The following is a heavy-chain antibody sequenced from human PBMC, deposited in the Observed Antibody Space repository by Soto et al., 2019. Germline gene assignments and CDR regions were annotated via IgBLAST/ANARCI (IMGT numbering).Heavy chain of an antibody. J-gene: IGHJ4*02. D-gene: IGHD1-26*01. CDR3: ARDRSGSYRFYFDY. V-gene: IGHV3-30-3*01. Sequence: QVQLVESGGGVVQPGRSLRLSCAASGFTFSSYAMHWVRQAPGKGPEWVAVISYDGSNKYYADSVKGRFTISRDNSKNTLYLQMNSLRAEDTAVYYCARDRSGSYRFYFDYWGQGTLVTVSS. CDR2: ISYDGSNK. CDR1: GFTFSSYA.